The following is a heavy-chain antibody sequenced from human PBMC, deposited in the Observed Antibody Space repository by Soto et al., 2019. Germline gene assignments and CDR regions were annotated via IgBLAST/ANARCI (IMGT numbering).Heavy chain of an antibody. CDR2: ISGDGINT. V-gene: IGHV3-30*03. J-gene: IGHJ4*02. D-gene: IGHD3-10*01. CDR3: ARGNLSFDFDS. CDR1: GFNFGFFG. Sequence: QIQLVESGGDVVQPGRSLRLSCAASGFNFGFFGMHWVRQAPGKGLEWVAFISGDGINTHYADSVRGRFSLSRDYSKKTMSLQMDSPIEDDTALYYCARGNLSFDFDSWGQGTLVTVSS.